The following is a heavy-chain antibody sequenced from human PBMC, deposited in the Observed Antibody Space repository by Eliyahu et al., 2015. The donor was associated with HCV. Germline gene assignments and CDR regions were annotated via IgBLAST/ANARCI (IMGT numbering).Heavy chain of an antibody. Sequence: EVQLVESGGGLVKSGGSLRLSCAASGFTFSSYSMNWVRQAPGKGLEWVSSISSSSSYIYYADSVKGRFTISRDNAKNSLYLQMNSLRAEDTAVYYCARDPYDFWSGYYHLYDAFDIWGQGTMVTVSS. CDR1: GFTFSSYS. J-gene: IGHJ3*02. D-gene: IGHD3-3*01. CDR3: ARDPYDFWSGYYHLYDAFDI. CDR2: ISSSSSYI. V-gene: IGHV3-21*01.